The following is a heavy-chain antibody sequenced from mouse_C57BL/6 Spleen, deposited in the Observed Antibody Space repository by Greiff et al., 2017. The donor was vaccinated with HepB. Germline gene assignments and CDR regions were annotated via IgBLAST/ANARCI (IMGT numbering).Heavy chain of an antibody. CDR1: GYTFTSYW. V-gene: IGHV1-69*01. D-gene: IGHD2-4*01. CDR2: IDPSDSYT. J-gene: IGHJ2*01. CDR3: ARSVYDDDGGVDY. Sequence: QVQLQQPGAELVMPGASVKLSCKASGYTFTSYWMHWVKQRPGQGLEWIGEIDPSDSYTNYNQKFKGKSTLTVDKSSSTAYMQLSRLTSEESAVYYCARSVYDDDGGVDYWGQGTTLTVSS.